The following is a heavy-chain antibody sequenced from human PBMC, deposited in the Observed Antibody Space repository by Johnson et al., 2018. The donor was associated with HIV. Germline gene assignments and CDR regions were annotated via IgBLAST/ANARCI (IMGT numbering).Heavy chain of an antibody. J-gene: IGHJ3*02. CDR1: GFIFEDYA. D-gene: IGHD6-19*01. CDR2: ISWNSGTK. V-gene: IGHV3-9*01. Sequence: VQLVESGGGLVQPGRSLRVSCAASGFIFEDYAMHWVRHAPGKGLEWVSGISWNSGTKGYADSVKGRFRIPRDNGKNSLYLQMSSLRPEDTAFYFCAKDIEPGGGNFLVGTFHKWGQGTMVTVSS. CDR3: AKDIEPGGGNFLVGTFHK.